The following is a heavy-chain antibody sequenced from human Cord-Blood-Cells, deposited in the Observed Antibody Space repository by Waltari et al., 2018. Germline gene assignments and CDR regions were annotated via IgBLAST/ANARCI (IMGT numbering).Heavy chain of an antibody. D-gene: IGHD6-19*01. V-gene: IGHV4-34*01. CDR3: ARGGDSSGLYYFDY. CDR2: INHSGST. CDR1: GGSCSGYY. Sequence: QVQLQQGGAGLLKPWESLSLTCPVYGGSCSGYYWSWIGQPPGKGLEWIGEINHSGSTNYNPSLKRRVNISVDTSENQFSLKLSSGTAADTAVYYCARGGDSSGLYYFDYWGQGTLVTVSS. J-gene: IGHJ4*02.